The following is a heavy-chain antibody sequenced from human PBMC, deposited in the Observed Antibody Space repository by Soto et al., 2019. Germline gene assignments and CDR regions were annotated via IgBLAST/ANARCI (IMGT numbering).Heavy chain of an antibody. CDR3: ASIPMVRGPSDY. Sequence: EVQLVESGGGLVQPGGSLRLSCAASGFSFSSNWMHWVRQAPGKGLVWVARINGDGSTTQYADSVQGRFTISRDNTENTLYLRMNSLRADDTAVYYCASIPMVRGPSDYWGHGALVTVSS. CDR1: GFSFSSNW. V-gene: IGHV3-74*02. J-gene: IGHJ4*01. CDR2: INGDGSTT. D-gene: IGHD3-10*01.